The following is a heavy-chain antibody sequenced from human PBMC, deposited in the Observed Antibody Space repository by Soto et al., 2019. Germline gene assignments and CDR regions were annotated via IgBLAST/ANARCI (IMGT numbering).Heavy chain of an antibody. CDR3: ARSPLIRITIFGVVIRPWFDP. V-gene: IGHV1-8*01. D-gene: IGHD3-3*01. CDR2: MNPNSGNT. CDR1: GYTFTSYD. Sequence: ASVKVSCKASGYTFTSYDINWVRQATGQGLEWMGWMNPNSGNTGYAQKFQGRVTMTRNTSISTAYMELSSLRSEDTAVYYCARSPLIRITIFGVVIRPWFDPWGQGTLVTVSS. J-gene: IGHJ5*02.